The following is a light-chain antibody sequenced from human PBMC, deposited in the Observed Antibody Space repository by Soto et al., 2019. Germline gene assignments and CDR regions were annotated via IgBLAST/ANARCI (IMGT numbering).Light chain of an antibody. Sequence: QSVLTQSPSASASLGASVKLTCTLSSGHSSYAIAWHQQQPEKGPRYLMKLNSDGSHSKGDGIPDRFSGSSSGAERYLTISSLQSEDEADYYCQTPRVFGGGTKLTVL. CDR1: SGHSSYA. J-gene: IGLJ2*01. CDR3: QTPRV. CDR2: LNSDGSH. V-gene: IGLV4-69*01.